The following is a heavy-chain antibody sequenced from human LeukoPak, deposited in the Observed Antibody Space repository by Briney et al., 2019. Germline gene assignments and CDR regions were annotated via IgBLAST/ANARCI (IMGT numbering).Heavy chain of an antibody. CDR3: ARTPRYCSGGSCYSVYFQH. CDR1: GFTFSSYW. Sequence: GGSLRLSCAASGFTFSSYWMSWVRQAPGKGLEWVANIKQDGSEKYYVDSVKGTISRDNAKNSLYLQMNSLRAEDTAVYYCARTPRYCSGGSCYSVYFQHWGQGTLVTVSS. D-gene: IGHD2-15*01. V-gene: IGHV3-7*01. J-gene: IGHJ1*01. CDR2: IKQDGSEK.